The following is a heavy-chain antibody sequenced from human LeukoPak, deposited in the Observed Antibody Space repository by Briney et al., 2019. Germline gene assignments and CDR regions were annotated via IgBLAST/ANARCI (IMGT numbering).Heavy chain of an antibody. V-gene: IGHV3-21*01. Sequence: MPGGSLRLSCAASGFTLSSYSMHWVRQAPGKGLEWVSSISSSSYYIYYADSVKGRFTISRDNARNSLSLQMNSLRAEDTAVYYCARETESITMVRGSRQHYYGMDVWGQGTTVTVSS. J-gene: IGHJ6*02. CDR3: ARETESITMVRGSRQHYYGMDV. D-gene: IGHD3-10*01. CDR1: GFTLSSYS. CDR2: ISSSSYYI.